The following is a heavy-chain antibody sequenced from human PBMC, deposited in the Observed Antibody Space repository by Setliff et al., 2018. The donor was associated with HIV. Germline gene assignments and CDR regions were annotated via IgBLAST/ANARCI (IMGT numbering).Heavy chain of an antibody. CDR3: ARVGHSSSYHYYGMDV. CDR2: IIPMFGTG. J-gene: IGHJ6*02. V-gene: IGHV1-69*05. CDR1: GGTFSSYG. D-gene: IGHD6-13*01. Sequence: ASVKVSCKASGGTFSSYGISWVRQAPGQGLEWMGGIIPMFGTGFYAQKFRDRVTITTDENRSTAYMELNSLRPEDTGVFYCARVGHSSSYHYYGMDVWGQGTTVTVSS.